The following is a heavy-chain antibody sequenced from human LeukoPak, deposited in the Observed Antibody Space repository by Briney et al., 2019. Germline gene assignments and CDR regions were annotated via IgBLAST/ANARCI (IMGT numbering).Heavy chain of an antibody. J-gene: IGHJ5*02. CDR1: GYTFTSYG. V-gene: IGHV1-18*01. Sequence: ASVKVSCKASGYTFTSYGISWVRQAPGQGLEWMGWISAYNGNTNYAQKLQGRVTMTTDTSASTAYMELRSLRSDDTAVYYCARDFWSGLEPINWFDPWGQGTLVTVSS. CDR3: ARDFWSGLEPINWFDP. CDR2: ISAYNGNT. D-gene: IGHD3-3*01.